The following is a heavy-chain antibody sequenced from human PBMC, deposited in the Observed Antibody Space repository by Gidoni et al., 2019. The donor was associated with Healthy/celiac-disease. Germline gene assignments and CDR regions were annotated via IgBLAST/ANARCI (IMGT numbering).Heavy chain of an antibody. Sequence: VQLQQWGAVLLNPSDTLSLTCSVSGWSFRVFYWSWIPQPPGKGLEWIGEINHSGSTNYKPSRKSRVTISVDTYKNQFSLKRSSVTAADTAVYYCARVRRGFGVVIARWFDPWGQGTLVTVSS. CDR2: INHSGST. D-gene: IGHD3-3*01. V-gene: IGHV4-34*01. CDR3: ARVRRGFGVVIARWFDP. J-gene: IGHJ5*02. CDR1: GWSFRVFY.